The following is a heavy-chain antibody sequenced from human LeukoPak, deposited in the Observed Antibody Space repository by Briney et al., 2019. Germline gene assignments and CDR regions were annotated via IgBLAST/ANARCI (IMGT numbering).Heavy chain of an antibody. D-gene: IGHD4-17*01. Sequence: PGGSLRLSCAASGFTFSSYSMNWVRQAPGKGLEWVSSISSSSSYIYYADSVKGRFTIPRDNAKNSLYLQMNSLRAEDTAVYYCAREGPNDYGDYEVYWGQGTLVTVSS. J-gene: IGHJ4*02. CDR1: GFTFSSYS. V-gene: IGHV3-21*01. CDR2: ISSSSSYI. CDR3: AREGPNDYGDYEVY.